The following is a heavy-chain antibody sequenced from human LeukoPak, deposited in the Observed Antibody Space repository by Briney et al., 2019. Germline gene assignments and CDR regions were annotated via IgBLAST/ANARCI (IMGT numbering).Heavy chain of an antibody. D-gene: IGHD5-24*01. CDR3: GKDFPPPPREITPGD. Sequence: PGGSLRLSCAASGFMFSGYGIHWVRQAPGKGLEWLAVVSHVGIHQYYAQSVRGRFTISRDNFRNSVFLQMDSLGAEDTAVYYCGKDFPPPPREITPGDWGQGTLVVVDS. CDR2: VSHVGIHQ. CDR1: GFMFSGYG. V-gene: IGHV3-30*18. J-gene: IGHJ4*02.